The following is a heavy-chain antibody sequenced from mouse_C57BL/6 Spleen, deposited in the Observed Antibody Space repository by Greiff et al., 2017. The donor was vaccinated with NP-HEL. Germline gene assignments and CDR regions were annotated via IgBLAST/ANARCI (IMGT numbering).Heavy chain of an antibody. Sequence: EVQLVESGGDLVKPGGSLKLSCAASGFTFSSYGMSWVRQTPDKRLEWVATISSGGSYTYYPDSVKGRFTISRDNAKNTTYRQMSSLKSEDTAMYSCASAGTVGATDWYFDVWGTGTTVTVSS. D-gene: IGHD1-1*01. CDR2: ISSGGSYT. V-gene: IGHV5-6*01. J-gene: IGHJ1*03. CDR1: GFTFSSYG. CDR3: ASAGTVGATDWYFDV.